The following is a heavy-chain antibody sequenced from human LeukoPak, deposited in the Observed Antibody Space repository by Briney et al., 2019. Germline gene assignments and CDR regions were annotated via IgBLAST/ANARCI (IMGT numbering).Heavy chain of an antibody. D-gene: IGHD2-21*02. CDR1: GGSFSGYY. J-gene: IGHJ4*02. CDR3: ANLAYCGGDCYLFDY. Sequence: SETLSLTCAVYGGSFSGYYWSWIRQPPGKGLEWIGEINHSGSTNYNPSLKSRVTISVDTSKNQFSLELSSVTAADTAVYYCANLAYCGGDCYLFDYWGQGTLVTVSS. V-gene: IGHV4-34*01. CDR2: INHSGST.